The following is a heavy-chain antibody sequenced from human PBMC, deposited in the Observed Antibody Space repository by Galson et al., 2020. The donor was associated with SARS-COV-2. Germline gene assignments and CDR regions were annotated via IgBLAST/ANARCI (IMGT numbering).Heavy chain of an antibody. D-gene: IGHD2-21*02. V-gene: IGHV4-59*01. J-gene: IGHJ3*02. Sequence: SETLSLTCTVSGGSIGTYYWSWVRQPPGKGLEWIGYISYSGITNYNPSLKSRVSISVDTSKNQFSLNLSSVTAADTAVYYCARTLLFWGDAFDIWGQGTMVTVSS. CDR3: ARTLLFWGDAFDI. CDR1: GGSIGTYY. CDR2: ISYSGIT.